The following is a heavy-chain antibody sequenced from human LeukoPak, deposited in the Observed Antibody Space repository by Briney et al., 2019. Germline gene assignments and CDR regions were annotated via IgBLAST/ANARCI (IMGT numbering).Heavy chain of an antibody. V-gene: IGHV3-21*01. CDR2: ISSSTSYI. J-gene: IGHJ4*02. D-gene: IGHD3-10*01. CDR3: ARDMVRGVIIDLPDY. Sequence: GGSLRLSCAASGFTFSSYTMNWVRQAPGKGLEWVSSISSSTSYIYYADSVKGRFTISRDNAKNSLYLQMNSLRAEDTAVYYCARDMVRGVIIDLPDYWGQGTLVTVSS. CDR1: GFTFSSYT.